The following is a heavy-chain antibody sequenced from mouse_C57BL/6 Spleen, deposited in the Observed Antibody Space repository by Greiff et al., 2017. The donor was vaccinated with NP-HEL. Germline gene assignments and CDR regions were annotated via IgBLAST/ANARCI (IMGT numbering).Heavy chain of an antibody. V-gene: IGHV5-4*01. J-gene: IGHJ2*01. CDR3: ARERVLVAGFDY. CDR2: ISDGGSYT. Sequence: DVHLVESGGGLVKPGGSLKLSCAASGFTFSSYAMSWVRQTPEKRLEWVATISDGGSYTYYPDNVKGRFTISRDNAKNNLYLQMSHLKSEDTAMYYCARERVLVAGFDYWGQGTTLTVSS. D-gene: IGHD1-1*01. CDR1: GFTFSSYA.